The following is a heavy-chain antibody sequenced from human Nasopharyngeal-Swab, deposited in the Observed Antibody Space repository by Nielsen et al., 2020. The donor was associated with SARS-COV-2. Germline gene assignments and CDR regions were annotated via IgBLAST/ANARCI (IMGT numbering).Heavy chain of an antibody. J-gene: IGHJ4*02. D-gene: IGHD5-12*01. CDR3: ARGSQWLRYFDY. CDR2: INHGGST. CDR1: GGSFSGYY. V-gene: IGHV4-34*01. Sequence: SETLSLTCAVYGGSFSGYYWSWIRQPPGKGLEWIGEINHGGSTNYNPSLKSRVTISVDTSKNQFSLKLSSVTAADTAVYYCARGSQWLRYFDYWGQGTLVTVSS.